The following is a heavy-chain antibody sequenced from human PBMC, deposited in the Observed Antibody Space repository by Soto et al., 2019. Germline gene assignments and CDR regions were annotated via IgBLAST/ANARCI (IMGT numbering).Heavy chain of an antibody. J-gene: IGHJ4*02. CDR3: AKEHCTSSVCYTGLFAS. V-gene: IGHV3-23*01. CDR1: GFTFSSYA. CDR2: VRGGGGGT. D-gene: IGHD2-8*01. Sequence: EVQLLESGGGLVQPGGSLRLSCAASGFTFSSYAMSWVRQAPGKGLEWVSAVRGGGGGTYYADSVKGRFTISRDNSENTLYLQMSSLRAEDTAVYYCAKEHCTSSVCYTGLFASWGQGTLVTVSS.